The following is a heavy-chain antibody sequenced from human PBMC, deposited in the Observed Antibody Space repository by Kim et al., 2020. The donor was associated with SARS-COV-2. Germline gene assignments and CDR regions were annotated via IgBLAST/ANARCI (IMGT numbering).Heavy chain of an antibody. V-gene: IGHV3-48*03. Sequence: GGSLRLSCAASGFTFSTYEINWVRQAPGKGLEWISYISTSGSTIYYADSVKGRFTISRDNAKSSLSLQMNGLRAEDTAVYYCPRSLYCSSASCFFGMDV. CDR3: PRSLYCSSASCFFGMDV. CDR2: ISTSGSTI. D-gene: IGHD2-2*01. J-gene: IGHJ6*01. CDR1: GFTFSTYE.